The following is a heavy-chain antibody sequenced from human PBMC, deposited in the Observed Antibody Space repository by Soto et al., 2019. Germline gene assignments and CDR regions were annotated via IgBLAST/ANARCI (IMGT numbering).Heavy chain of an antibody. CDR1: GFTFSSYA. V-gene: IGHV3-23*01. D-gene: IGHD2-15*01. Sequence: EVQLLESGGGLVQPGGSLRLSCAASGFTFSSYAMSWVRQVPGKGLDWVSDISRSGDGTYYADSVKGRFTVSRDNSKKTLYLQMNSLRSEDTAVYYFAKEAASILVVVCATLGGAFYIWVQGTMVTVSS. CDR2: ISRSGDGT. CDR3: AKEAASILVVVCATLGGAFYI. J-gene: IGHJ3*02.